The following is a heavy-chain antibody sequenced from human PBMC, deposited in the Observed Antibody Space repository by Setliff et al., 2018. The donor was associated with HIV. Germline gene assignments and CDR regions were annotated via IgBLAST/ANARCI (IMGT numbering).Heavy chain of an antibody. CDR3: ARQPLYNDYDWRSYYFDY. CDR1: GGPITSNTYF. J-gene: IGHJ4*02. D-gene: IGHD5-12*01. Sequence: SETLSLTCSVSGGPITSNTYFWSWIRQPPGKGLEWIGEINHSGSTNYNPSLNSRFTISVDTSKNQFSLKLRSVTAADTAVYYCARQPLYNDYDWRSYYFDYWGQGSLVTAPQ. CDR2: INHSGST. V-gene: IGHV4-39*01.